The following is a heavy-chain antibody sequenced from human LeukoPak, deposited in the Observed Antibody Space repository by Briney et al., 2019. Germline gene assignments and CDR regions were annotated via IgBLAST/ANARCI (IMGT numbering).Heavy chain of an antibody. CDR3: ARDLGNYSFDY. CDR1: GGTFSSYA. D-gene: IGHD1-7*01. V-gene: IGHV1-69*01. CDR2: IIPIFDTA. Sequence: GSSVKLSCKASGGTFSSYAISWVRQAPGQGLEWMGGIIPIFDTANYAQKFQGRVTITADESTSTAYMELSSLRSDDTAVYYCARDLGNYSFDYWGQGTLVTVSS. J-gene: IGHJ4*02.